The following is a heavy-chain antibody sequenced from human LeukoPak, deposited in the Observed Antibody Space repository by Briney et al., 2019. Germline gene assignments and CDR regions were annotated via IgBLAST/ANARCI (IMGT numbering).Heavy chain of an antibody. CDR1: GGSISSSSYY. CDR3: ARLGGYDPFFDY. D-gene: IGHD5-12*01. V-gene: IGHV4-39*01. CDR2: IYYSGST. Sequence: SETLSLTCTVSGGSISSSSYYWGWIRQPPGKGLEWIGSIYYSGSTYYNPSLKSRVTISVDTSKNQFSLKLSSVTAADTAVCYCARLGGYDPFFDYWGQGTLVTVSS. J-gene: IGHJ4*02.